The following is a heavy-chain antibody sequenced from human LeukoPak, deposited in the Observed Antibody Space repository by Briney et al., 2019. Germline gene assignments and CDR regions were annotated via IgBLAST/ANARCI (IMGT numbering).Heavy chain of an antibody. V-gene: IGHV3-23*01. Sequence: PGGSLRLSCAAYGFTFSSSAMSWVRQAPGKGLGWVSAISNNGGYTYYADSVQGRFTISRDNSKSTLCLQMNSLRAEDTAVYYCAKQLGYCSDGSCYFPYWGQGTLVTVSS. CDR2: ISNNGGYT. CDR3: AKQLGYCSDGSCYFPY. D-gene: IGHD2-15*01. J-gene: IGHJ4*02. CDR1: GFTFSSSA.